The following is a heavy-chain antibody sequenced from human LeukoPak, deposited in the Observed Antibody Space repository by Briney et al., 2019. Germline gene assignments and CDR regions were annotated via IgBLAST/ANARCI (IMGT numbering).Heavy chain of an antibody. CDR1: GGSFSGYS. D-gene: IGHD2/OR15-2a*01. CDR3: ARNSTSFYFDY. J-gene: IGHJ4*02. CDR2: INHSGSA. V-gene: IGHV4-34*01. Sequence: PSETLSLTCAVTGGSFSGYSWTWIRQAPGKGLEWIGEINHSGSAKYNASLKSRVTISIDASTSRFYLELSSVTAADTAVYYCARNSTSFYFDYWGQGTLVTVSS.